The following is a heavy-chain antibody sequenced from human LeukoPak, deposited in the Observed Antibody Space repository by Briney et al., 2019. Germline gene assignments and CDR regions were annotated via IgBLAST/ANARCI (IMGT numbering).Heavy chain of an antibody. J-gene: IGHJ4*02. D-gene: IGHD2-21*01. CDR2: ISSSSSYI. CDR3: ARRDDYGDY. Sequence: GXGLEWVSSISSSSSYIYYADSVKGRFTISRDNAKNSLYLQMNSLRAEDTAVYYCARRDDYGDYWGQGTLVTVSS. V-gene: IGHV3-21*01.